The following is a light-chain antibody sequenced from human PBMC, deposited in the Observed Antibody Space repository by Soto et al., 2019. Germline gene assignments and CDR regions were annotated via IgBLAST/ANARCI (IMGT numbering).Light chain of an antibody. CDR2: EVS. V-gene: IGLV2-8*01. CDR1: SSDVGGYNY. J-gene: IGLJ1*01. Sequence: QSALTQPPSASGSPGQSVTISCTGTSSDVGGYNYVSWYQQQPGKVPKVMIYEVSKRPSGVPDRFSGSKSGNTASLTVSGLQAEDEADYYCSSYAGSNNPYVFGTGTKLTVL. CDR3: SSYAGSNNPYV.